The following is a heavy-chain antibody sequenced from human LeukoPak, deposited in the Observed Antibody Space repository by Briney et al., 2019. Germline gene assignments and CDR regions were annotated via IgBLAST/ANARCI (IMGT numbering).Heavy chain of an antibody. J-gene: IGHJ4*02. CDR2: IKQDGSEK. CDR1: GFTFSSYR. D-gene: IGHD4/OR15-4a*01. Sequence: GGSLRLSCAASGFTFSSYRMSWVRQAPGKGLEWVANIKQDGSEKYYVDSVKGRFTISRDNAKNSLYLQMNSLRAEDTAVYYCARDDRGALDYWGQGTLVTVSS. CDR3: ARDDRGALDY. V-gene: IGHV3-7*03.